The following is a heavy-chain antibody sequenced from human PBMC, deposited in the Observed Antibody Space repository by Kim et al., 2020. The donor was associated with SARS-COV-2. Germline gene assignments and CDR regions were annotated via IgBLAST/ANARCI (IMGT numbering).Heavy chain of an antibody. CDR3: ARHFLGASIRFLGLCQFCY. D-gene: IGHD2-2*01. V-gene: IGHV4-39*01. Sequence: SETLSLTCTVSGGSISSSGYYWGWIRQPPGKGLEWIGSVYYTGSTYYNPSLKSRVTISVDTSKNQFSLKLSSVTAADTAMYYCARHFLGASIRFLGLCQFCYWGQGTLVTVSS. CDR2: VYYTGST. J-gene: IGHJ4*02. CDR1: GGSISSSGYY.